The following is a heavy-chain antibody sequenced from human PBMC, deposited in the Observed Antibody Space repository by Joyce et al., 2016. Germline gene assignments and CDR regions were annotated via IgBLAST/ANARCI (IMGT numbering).Heavy chain of an antibody. J-gene: IGHJ4*02. CDR3: ARDPQNFGF. CDR2: IYHNGKT. Sequence: VQLQESGPGLVKHSETLSLTCDVSGDSISSGYFYGWVRQAPGKGLEWIANIYHNGKTYYNASLKSRVTISVDTSKNQLSLKLSSVTAADTAVYYCARDPQNFGFRGQGTLVIVSS. V-gene: IGHV4-38-2*02. CDR1: GDSISSGYF. D-gene: IGHD2/OR15-2a*01.